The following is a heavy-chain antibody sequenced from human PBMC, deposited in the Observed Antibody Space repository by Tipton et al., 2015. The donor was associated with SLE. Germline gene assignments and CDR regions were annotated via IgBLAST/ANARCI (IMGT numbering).Heavy chain of an antibody. CDR1: GFIFSGHE. J-gene: IGHJ4*02. D-gene: IGHD1-26*01. V-gene: IGHV3-48*03. CDR2: ISGSGNTK. CDR3: ARAVGATWFPFDC. Sequence: SLRLSCAASGFIFSGHEMNWVRQAPGKGLEWIAYISGSGNTKYYADSVRGRFAISRDNAESSVSLQMNSLRAEDTAVYYCARAVGATWFPFDCWGQGTLVTVSS.